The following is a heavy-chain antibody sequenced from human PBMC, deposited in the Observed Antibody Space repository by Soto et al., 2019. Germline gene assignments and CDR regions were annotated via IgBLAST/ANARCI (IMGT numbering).Heavy chain of an antibody. CDR1: GYTFTSYG. D-gene: IGHD1-1*01. CDR2: ISAYNGNT. J-gene: IGHJ6*02. CDR3: ARDPSTGTIRGGYYYYGIDV. V-gene: IGHV1-18*01. Sequence: ASAKVSCKASGYTFTSYGISWVRQAPGQGLEWMGWISAYNGNTNYAQKLQGRVTMTTDTSTSTAYMELRSLRSDDTAVYYCARDPSTGTIRGGYYYYGIDVWGQGTTVTVPS.